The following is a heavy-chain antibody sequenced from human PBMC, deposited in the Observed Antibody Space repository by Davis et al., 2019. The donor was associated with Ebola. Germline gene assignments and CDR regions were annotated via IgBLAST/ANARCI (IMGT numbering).Heavy chain of an antibody. J-gene: IGHJ4*02. CDR1: GFTFSSYA. CDR3: AKYYNWNYRAPRGFNY. D-gene: IGHD1-7*01. V-gene: IGHV3-23*01. Sequence: GESLKISCAASGFTFSSYAMSWVRQAPGKGLEWVSAISGSGGSTYYADSVKGRFTISRDNSKNTLYPQMNSLKAEDTTVYYCAKYYNWNYRAPRGFNYWDQGTLVTVSS. CDR2: ISGSGGST.